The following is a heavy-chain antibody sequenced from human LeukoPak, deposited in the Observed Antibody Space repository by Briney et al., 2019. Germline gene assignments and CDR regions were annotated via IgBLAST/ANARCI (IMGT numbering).Heavy chain of an antibody. CDR3: AKDKSGSRYSTRQGAFDI. CDR1: GFTLSSYG. CDR2: MRFDGSLE. Sequence: GGSLRLSCVASGFTLSSYGMNWVRQAPGKGLEWVAFMRFDGSLEYYADSVKGRFTISRDNSKNTLYLQMNSLRAEDTAVYYCAKDKSGSRYSTRQGAFDIWGQGTMVTVSS. V-gene: IGHV3-30*02. J-gene: IGHJ3*02. D-gene: IGHD1-14*01.